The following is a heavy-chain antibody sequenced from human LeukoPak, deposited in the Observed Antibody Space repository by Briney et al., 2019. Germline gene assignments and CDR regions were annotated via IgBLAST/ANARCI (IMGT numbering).Heavy chain of an antibody. V-gene: IGHV3-48*03. CDR2: ISSDGNAE. CDR1: GFPFSNHP. Sequence: GGSLRLSCTAAGFPFSNHPMNWVRQAPGKGLEWLSHISSDGNAESHADAARGRFALSRDNAKNSLFLLISDLRVEDTAVYYCARDTVNGPFVTSLDLWGQGALVTVSS. J-gene: IGHJ4*02. D-gene: IGHD2-8*01. CDR3: ARDTVNGPFVTSLDL.